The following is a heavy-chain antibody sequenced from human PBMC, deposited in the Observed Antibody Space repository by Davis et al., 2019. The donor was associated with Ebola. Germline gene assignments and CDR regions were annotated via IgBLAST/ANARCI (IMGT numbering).Heavy chain of an antibody. D-gene: IGHD2-15*01. CDR3: ARFYCSGGSGHYYYGMDV. CDR1: GFTLSSYA. J-gene: IGHJ6*02. V-gene: IGHV3-30-3*01. Sequence: GESLKIPCAAPGFTLSSYAMHWVRQAPGKGLEWVAVISYDGSNKYYPDSVKGRFTISRDNAKNSLYLQMNSLRAEDTAVYYCARFYCSGGSGHYYYGMDVWGQGTTVTVSS. CDR2: ISYDGSNK.